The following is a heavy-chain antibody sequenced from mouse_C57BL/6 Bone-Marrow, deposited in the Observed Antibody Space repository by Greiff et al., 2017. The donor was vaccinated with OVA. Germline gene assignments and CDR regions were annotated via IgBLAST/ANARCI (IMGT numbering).Heavy chain of an antibody. V-gene: IGHV1-55*01. CDR3: ARCLHYYGSSYWYFDV. J-gene: IGHJ1*03. Sequence: QVQLQQPGAELVKPGASVKMSCKASGYTFTSYWITWVKQRPGQGLEWIGDIYPGSGSTNYNEKFKSKATLTVDTSSSTAYMQLSSLTSEDSAVYYCARCLHYYGSSYWYFDVWGTGTTVTVSS. D-gene: IGHD1-1*01. CDR1: GYTFTSYW. CDR2: IYPGSGST.